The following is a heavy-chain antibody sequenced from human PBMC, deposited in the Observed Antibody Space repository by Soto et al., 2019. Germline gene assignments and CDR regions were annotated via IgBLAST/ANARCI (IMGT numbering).Heavy chain of an antibody. D-gene: IGHD2-15*01. CDR3: ARHDETPTHRGWRWFAP. CDR1: GDSISGSYSY. Sequence: QVQLQESGPGLVRPSETLSLTCTVSGDSISGSYSYWGWIRQPPGKGLEWIATIFYSGSTYYNPSLKSRVTISVDTSKNQFSLDLASVTASDMSVYYCARHDETPTHRGWRWFAPWGRGTLVTVSS. V-gene: IGHV4-39*01. CDR2: IFYSGST. J-gene: IGHJ5*02.